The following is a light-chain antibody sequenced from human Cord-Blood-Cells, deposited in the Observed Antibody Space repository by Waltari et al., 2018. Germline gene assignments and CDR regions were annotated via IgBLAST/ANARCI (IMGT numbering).Light chain of an antibody. V-gene: IGLV3-21*04. CDR3: QVWDSSSDHVV. J-gene: IGLJ2*01. CDR1: YIGSKS. Sequence: SYVLTQPPSVSVATGTTARINCGGNYIGSKSVHWYQQKPGQAPVLVIYYDSDRPSGIPERFSGSNSGNTATLTISRVEAGDEADYYCQVWDSSSDHVVFGGGTKLTVL. CDR2: YDS.